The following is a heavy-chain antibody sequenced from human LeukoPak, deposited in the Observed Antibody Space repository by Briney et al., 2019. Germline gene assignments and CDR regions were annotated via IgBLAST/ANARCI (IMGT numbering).Heavy chain of an antibody. J-gene: IGHJ5*02. CDR2: INHSGST. V-gene: IGHV4-34*01. Sequence: TPSETLSLTCAVYGGSFSGYYWTWIRQPPGKGLEWIGEINHSGSTNYNPSLKSRVTISVDTSNKQFSLKLTSVTAADTAVYYCARWWGFDPWGQGTLVTVSS. CDR1: GGSFSGYY. CDR3: ARWWGFDP. D-gene: IGHD2-15*01.